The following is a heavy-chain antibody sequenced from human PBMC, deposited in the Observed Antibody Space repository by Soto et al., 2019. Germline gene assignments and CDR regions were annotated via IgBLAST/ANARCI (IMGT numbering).Heavy chain of an antibody. D-gene: IGHD4-17*01. CDR2: IYPGDSDT. Sequence: EALEDARKGSGYSFTSYRIRSVRQGPGKGPEWMGIIYPGDSDTRYSPSFQGQVTISADKSISTAYLQWSSLKASDTAMYYCARHSSYGDYFLHYYYGMDVWGQGTTVTVS. J-gene: IGHJ6*02. CDR1: GYSFTSYR. V-gene: IGHV5-51*01. CDR3: ARHSSYGDYFLHYYYGMDV.